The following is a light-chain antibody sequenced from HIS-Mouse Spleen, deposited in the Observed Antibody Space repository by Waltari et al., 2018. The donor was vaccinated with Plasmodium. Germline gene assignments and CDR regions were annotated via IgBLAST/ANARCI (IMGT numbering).Light chain of an antibody. V-gene: IGLV2-23*01. Sequence: QSALTQPASVSGSPGQSITISFTGTSSDVGSYNLVSWYQPHPGKAPKLMIYEGSKRPSGVSNRFSGSKSGNTASLTISGLQAEDEADYYCCSYAGSRMVFGGGTKLTVL. CDR3: CSYAGSRMV. CDR1: SSDVGSYNL. J-gene: IGLJ2*01. CDR2: EGS.